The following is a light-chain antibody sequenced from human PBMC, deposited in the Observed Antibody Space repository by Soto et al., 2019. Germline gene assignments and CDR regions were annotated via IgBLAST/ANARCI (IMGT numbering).Light chain of an antibody. V-gene: IGLV1-40*01. CDR1: SSNLGAGYD. CDR3: QSYDSSLSGVV. CDR2: GNS. Sequence: QSALTQPPSVSGAPGQRVTISCAGSSSNLGAGYDVHWYRQLPGTAPKLLIYGNSNRPSGVPDRFSGSKSGTSASLAITGLQAEDEADYYCQSYDSSLSGVVFGGGTKLTVL. J-gene: IGLJ2*01.